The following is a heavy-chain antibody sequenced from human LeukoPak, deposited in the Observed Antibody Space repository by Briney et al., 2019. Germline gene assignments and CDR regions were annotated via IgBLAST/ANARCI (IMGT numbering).Heavy chain of an antibody. CDR2: ITGSGANT. CDR3: AKAPYSSGWYAFDI. D-gene: IGHD6-19*01. V-gene: IGHV3-23*01. J-gene: IGHJ3*02. Sequence: PGGSLRLSCTASGFTFGEYAMSWFRQAPGKGLEWVSTITGSGANTYYADSVKGRFTISRDNSKNTLYLQMNGLRAEDTAVYYCAKAPYSSGWYAFDIWGQGTMVTVSS. CDR1: GFTFGEYA.